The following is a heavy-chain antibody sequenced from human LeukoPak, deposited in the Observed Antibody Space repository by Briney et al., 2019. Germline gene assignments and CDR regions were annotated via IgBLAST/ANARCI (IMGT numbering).Heavy chain of an antibody. D-gene: IGHD3-10*01. V-gene: IGHV1-8*02. J-gene: IGHJ4*02. CDR1: GYTFTTYS. CDR2: MNPNSGNT. CDR3: ARGQGNERTMVRGVIMFY. Sequence: GASVKVSCKASGYTFTTYSISWVRQAPGQGLEWMGWMNPNSGNTGYAQKFQGRVTMTRNTSISTAYMELSSLRSEDTAVYYCARGQGNERTMVRGVIMFYWGQGTLVTVSS.